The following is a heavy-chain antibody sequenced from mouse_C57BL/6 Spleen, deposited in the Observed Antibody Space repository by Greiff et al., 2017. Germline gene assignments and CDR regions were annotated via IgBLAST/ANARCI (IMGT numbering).Heavy chain of an antibody. Sequence: VQLKQPGAELVKPGASVKMSCKASGYTFTSYWITWVKQRPGQGLEWIGDIYPGSGSTNYNEKFKSKATLTVDTSSSTAYMQLSSLTSEDSAVYYCARKGTAQAKDAMDYWGQGTSVTVSS. V-gene: IGHV1-55*01. J-gene: IGHJ4*01. CDR2: IYPGSGST. D-gene: IGHD3-2*02. CDR3: ARKGTAQAKDAMDY. CDR1: GYTFTSYW.